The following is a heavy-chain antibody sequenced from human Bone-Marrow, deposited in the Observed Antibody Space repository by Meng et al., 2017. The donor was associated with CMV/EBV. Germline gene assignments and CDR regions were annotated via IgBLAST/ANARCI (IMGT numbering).Heavy chain of an antibody. J-gene: IGHJ5*02. V-gene: IGHV4-30-4*08. CDR2: IYYSGST. CDR3: AAGPGDSSGDNWFDP. D-gene: IGHD3-22*01. Sequence: QVQLQESGPGLVKPSQTLSLTCTVSGGSISSGDYYWSWIRQPPGKGLEWIGYIYYSGSTYYNPSLKSRVTISVDTSKNQFSLKLSSVTAADTAVYYCAAGPGDSSGDNWFDPWGQGTLVTVAS. CDR1: GGSISSGDYY.